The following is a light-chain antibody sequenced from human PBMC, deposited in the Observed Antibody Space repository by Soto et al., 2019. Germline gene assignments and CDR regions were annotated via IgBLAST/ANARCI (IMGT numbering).Light chain of an antibody. CDR1: SSDVGAYNY. CDR2: DVN. Sequence: QSVLTQPASVSGSPGQSITISCTGTSSDVGAYNYVSWYQQHPGKAPQLMIYDVNTRPSGVSDRFSGSKSGNTASLTISGLQAEDEADYYCCSYTSITTYVFGTGTKLTVL. CDR3: CSYTSITTYV. J-gene: IGLJ1*01. V-gene: IGLV2-14*03.